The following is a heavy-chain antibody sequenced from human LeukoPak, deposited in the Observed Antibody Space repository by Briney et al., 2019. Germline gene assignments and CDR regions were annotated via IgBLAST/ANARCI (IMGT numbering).Heavy chain of an antibody. J-gene: IGHJ4*02. V-gene: IGHV3-30*15. CDR2: TSYDGSKK. D-gene: IGHD4-23*01. Sequence: GGSLRLSCAASGFTLTYYAMHWVRQAPGKGLEWVAVTSYDGSKKYYADSVKGRFTISRDSSKNTLYLQMSSLRAEDTAVYYCARSSYDYGGIEGPFDYWGQGTLVTVSS. CDR1: GFTLTYYA. CDR3: ARSSYDYGGIEGPFDY.